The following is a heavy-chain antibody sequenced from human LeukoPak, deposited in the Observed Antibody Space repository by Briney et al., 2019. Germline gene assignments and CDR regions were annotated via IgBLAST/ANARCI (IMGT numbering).Heavy chain of an antibody. J-gene: IGHJ4*02. V-gene: IGHV3-30*18. CDR2: ISYDGNDK. Sequence: GRSLRLSCAASGFTFSDYGVHWVRQAPGKGLEWVAVISYDGNDKYYGDSVKGRFTISRDNSKNTMYLQMNSLRVEDTAVYYCTKDSGGGNFIAEKDYWGQGTLVTVSS. D-gene: IGHD4-23*01. CDR1: GFTFSDYG. CDR3: TKDSGGGNFIAEKDY.